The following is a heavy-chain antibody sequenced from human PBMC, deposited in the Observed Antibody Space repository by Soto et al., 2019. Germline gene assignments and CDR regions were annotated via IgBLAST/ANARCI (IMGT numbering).Heavy chain of an antibody. CDR2: VSGSNGNT. J-gene: IGHJ4*02. V-gene: IGHV1-18*01. CDR1: GYTFTNYG. CDR3: ARSLAVAPFDH. D-gene: IGHD6-19*01. Sequence: QVQLVQSGAEVKKPGASVEVSCKASGYTFTNYGITWMRQAPGQGPEWMGWVSGSNGNTKYAPKLQGRVTMTRDTSTSTAYMALRSLTYDDTAVYYCARSLAVAPFDHWGQGTLVTVSA.